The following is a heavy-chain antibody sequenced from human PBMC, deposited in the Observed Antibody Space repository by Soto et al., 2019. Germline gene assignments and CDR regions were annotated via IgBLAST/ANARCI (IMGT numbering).Heavy chain of an antibody. V-gene: IGHV1-18*01. CDR1: GYTFTSYG. D-gene: IGHD3-22*01. J-gene: IGHJ4*02. CDR2: ISAYNGNT. CDR3: ARVAEAYDSSGYYWYFGY. Sequence: ASVKVSCKASGYTFTSYGISWVRQAPGQGLEWMGWISAYNGNTNYAQKLQGRVTMTTDTSTSTAYMELRSLRSDDTAVYYCARVAEAYDSSGYYWYFGYWGQGTLVTVSS.